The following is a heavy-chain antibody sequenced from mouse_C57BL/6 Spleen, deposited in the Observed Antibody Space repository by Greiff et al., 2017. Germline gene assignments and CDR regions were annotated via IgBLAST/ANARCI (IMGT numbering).Heavy chain of an antibody. CDR2: IYPGDGDT. CDR3: ARGGTTVVAGPY. J-gene: IGHJ2*01. V-gene: IGHV1-80*01. CDR1: GYAFSSYW. D-gene: IGHD1-1*01. Sequence: QVQLKQSGAELVKPGASVKISCKASGYAFSSYWMNWVKQRPGKGLEWIGQIYPGDGDTNYNGKFKGKATLTADKSSSTAYMQLSSLTSEDSAVYFCARGGTTVVAGPYWGQGTTLTVSS.